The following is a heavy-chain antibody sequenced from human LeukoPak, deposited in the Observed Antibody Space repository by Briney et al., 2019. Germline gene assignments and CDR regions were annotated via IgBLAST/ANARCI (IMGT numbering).Heavy chain of an antibody. D-gene: IGHD3-10*01. V-gene: IGHV3-64*01. CDR3: ARGSPGYYGSGSADDY. J-gene: IGHJ4*02. Sequence: GGSLRLSCAASGFTFSSYAMHWVRQAPGKGLEYVSGISSNGGSTYYANSVKGGFTISRDNSKNTLYLQMGSLRAEDMAVYYCARGSPGYYGSGSADDYWGQGTLVTVSS. CDR2: ISSNGGST. CDR1: GFTFSSYA.